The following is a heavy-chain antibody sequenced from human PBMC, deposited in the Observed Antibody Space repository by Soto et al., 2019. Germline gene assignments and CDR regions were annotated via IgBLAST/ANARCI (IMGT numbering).Heavy chain of an antibody. CDR2: IYYSGST. CDR3: ACPGNNYGNQDAFDI. CDR1: GGSISSGGYY. Sequence: QVQLQESGPRLVKPSQTLSLTCTVSGGSISSGGYYWSWIRQHPGKGLEWIGYIYYSGSTYYNPSLQSGLTRSLDMAKNQFSLKRSSVTAADTAVYYCACPGNNYGNQDAFDIWGQGTMVTVSS. V-gene: IGHV4-31*03. D-gene: IGHD5-18*01. J-gene: IGHJ3*02.